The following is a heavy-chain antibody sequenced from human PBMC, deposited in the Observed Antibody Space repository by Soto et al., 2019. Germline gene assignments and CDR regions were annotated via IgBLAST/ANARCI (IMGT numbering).Heavy chain of an antibody. J-gene: IGHJ6*02. CDR2: IYYSGST. Sequence: SETLSLTCTVSGGSISFYYWSWIRQPPWKGLEWIGYIYYSGSTNYNPSLKSRVTISVDTSKNQFSLKLSSVTAADTAVYYCARGDTAMEGDYYYYGMDVWGQGTTVTVSS. CDR3: ARGDTAMEGDYYYYGMDV. D-gene: IGHD5-18*01. V-gene: IGHV4-59*01. CDR1: GGSISFYY.